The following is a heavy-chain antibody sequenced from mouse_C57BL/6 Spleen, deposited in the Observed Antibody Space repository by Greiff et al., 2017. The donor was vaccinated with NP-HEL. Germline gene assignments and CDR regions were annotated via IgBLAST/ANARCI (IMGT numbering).Heavy chain of an antibody. CDR2: ISYDGSN. Sequence: DVKLQESGPGLVKPSQSLSLTCSVTGYSITSGYYWNWIRQFPGNKLEWMGYISYDGSNNYNPSFKNRISSTRATSKNQFFLKLNSVTTEDTATYYCARGPYYSNYVFDYWGQGTTLTVSS. CDR3: ARGPYYSNYVFDY. V-gene: IGHV3-6*01. CDR1: GYSITSGYY. D-gene: IGHD2-5*01. J-gene: IGHJ2*01.